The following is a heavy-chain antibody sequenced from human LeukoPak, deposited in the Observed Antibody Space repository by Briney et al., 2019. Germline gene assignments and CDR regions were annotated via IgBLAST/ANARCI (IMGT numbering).Heavy chain of an antibody. V-gene: IGHV1-2*02. Sequence: ASVKVSCKSSGYTFTDFYMHWVRQAPGQGLEWMGWINPKSGGTNYAQNFQGRVTLTRNTSISTAYMELSRLRSDDTAVYYCAVTRHYYYYYMDVWGKGTTVTVSS. CDR2: INPKSGGT. J-gene: IGHJ6*03. D-gene: IGHD4-23*01. CDR3: AVTRHYYYYYMDV. CDR1: GYTFTDFY.